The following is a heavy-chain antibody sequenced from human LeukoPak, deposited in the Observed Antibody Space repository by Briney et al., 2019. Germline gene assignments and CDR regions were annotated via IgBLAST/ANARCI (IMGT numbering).Heavy chain of an antibody. V-gene: IGHV3-48*03. CDR3: AGSKFSGSYYRSRAFDI. J-gene: IGHJ3*02. D-gene: IGHD1-26*01. CDR1: GFTFTSYE. CDR2: ISSSGNTI. Sequence: GGSLRLSCAASGFTFTSYEMNWVRRAPGKGLEWVSYISSSGNTIYYADSVKGRFTISRDNAKNSLYLQMNSLRAEDTAVYYCAGSKFSGSYYRSRAFDIWGQGTMVTVSS.